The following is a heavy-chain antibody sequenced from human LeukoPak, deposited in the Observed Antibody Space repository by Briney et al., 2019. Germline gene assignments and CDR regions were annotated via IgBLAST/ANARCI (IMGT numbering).Heavy chain of an antibody. CDR3: EKGRYSSGWYGNYFDY. D-gene: IGHD6-19*01. CDR2: ISGSGGST. CDR1: GFTFSSYA. V-gene: IGHV3-23*01. Sequence: GGSLRLSCAASGFTFSSYAMSWVRQAPGKGLEWVSAISGSGGSTYYADSVKGRFTISRDNSKNTLYLQMNSLRAEDTAVYYCEKGRYSSGWYGNYFDYWGQGTLVTVSS. J-gene: IGHJ4*02.